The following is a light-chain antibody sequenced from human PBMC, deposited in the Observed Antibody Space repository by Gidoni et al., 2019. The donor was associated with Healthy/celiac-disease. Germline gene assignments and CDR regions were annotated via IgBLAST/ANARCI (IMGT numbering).Light chain of an antibody. CDR1: QGISSY. CDR2: A. V-gene: IGKV1-8*01. CDR3: QQYYSYPLT. J-gene: IGKJ4*01. Sequence: AIRMTQSPYSFSASTGERVTITCRSSQGISSYVAWYQQKPGKAPKLLIYAASRFSGSGSGTDFTLTISCLQSEDFATYYCQQYYSYPLTFXGXTKVEIK.